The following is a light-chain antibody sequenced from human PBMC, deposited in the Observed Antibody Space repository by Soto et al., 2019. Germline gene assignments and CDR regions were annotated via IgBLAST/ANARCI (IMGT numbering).Light chain of an antibody. V-gene: IGLV2-23*01. CDR1: SSDVGSYNP. CDR2: EGS. J-gene: IGLJ1*01. CDR3: CSYAGSSTG. Sequence: QSVLTQPASVSGSPGQSITISCTGTSSDVGSYNPVSWYQQHPGKAPKRMIYEGSKRPSGVSNRFSGSKSGNTASLTISGLQAEDEADYYCCSYAGSSTGFGTGTKLTVL.